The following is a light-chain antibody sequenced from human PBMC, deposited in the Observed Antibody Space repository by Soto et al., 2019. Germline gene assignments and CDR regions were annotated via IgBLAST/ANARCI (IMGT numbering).Light chain of an antibody. J-gene: IGKJ1*01. Sequence: EIVMTQSPGTLSVSPGERATLSCRASQSVSSNLAWYQQKPGQAPRLLIYGASTRATGIPARFSGSGSETELTLTIISLQSEDFAVYYCQQFYNWPRTFGQGTKV. CDR2: GAS. CDR3: QQFYNWPRT. CDR1: QSVSSN. V-gene: IGKV3-15*01.